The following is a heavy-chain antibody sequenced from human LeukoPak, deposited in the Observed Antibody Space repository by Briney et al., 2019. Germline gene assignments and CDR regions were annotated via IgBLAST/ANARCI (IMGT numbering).Heavy chain of an antibody. V-gene: IGHV3-30*02. CDR2: IRYDGSNK. D-gene: IGHD3-10*01. CDR3: AKWGKLLWFGELLSGAFDI. CDR1: GFTFSSYG. J-gene: IGHJ3*02. Sequence: PRGSLRLSCAASGFTFSSYGMHWVRQGPGKGLEWVAFIRYDGSNKYYADSVKGRFTISRDNSKNTLYLQMNSLRAEDTAVYYCAKWGKLLWFGELLSGAFDIWGQGTMVTVSS.